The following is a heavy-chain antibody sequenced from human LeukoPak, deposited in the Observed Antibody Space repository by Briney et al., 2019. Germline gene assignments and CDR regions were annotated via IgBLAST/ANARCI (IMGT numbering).Heavy chain of an antibody. CDR3: AREVGSSSFNISEENRFDP. J-gene: IGHJ5*02. CDR2: IYTSGST. V-gene: IGHV4-4*07. Sequence: SETLSLTCTVSGGSISSYYWSWIRQPAGKGLEWIGRIYTSGSTNYNPSLKSRVTMSVDTSKNQFSLKLSSVTAADTAVYYCAREVGSSSFNISEENRFDPWGQGTLVTVSS. CDR1: GGSISSYY. D-gene: IGHD3-10*01.